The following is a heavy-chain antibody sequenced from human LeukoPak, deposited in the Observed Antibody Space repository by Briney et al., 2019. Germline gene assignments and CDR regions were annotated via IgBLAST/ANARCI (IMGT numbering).Heavy chain of an antibody. V-gene: IGHV4-34*01. CDR3: ARDYYYMDV. CDR2: INHSGST. CDR1: GGSFSGYY. Sequence: PSETLSLTCAVYGGSFSGYYWSWIRQPPGKGLEWIGEINHSGSTNYNPSLKSRVTISVDTSKNQFSLKLSSVTAADTAVYYCARDYYYMDVWGKGTTVTVFS. J-gene: IGHJ6*03.